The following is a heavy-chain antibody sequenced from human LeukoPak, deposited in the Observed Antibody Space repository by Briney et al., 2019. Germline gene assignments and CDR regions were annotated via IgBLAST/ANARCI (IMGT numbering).Heavy chain of an antibody. CDR3: ARDLGLERPPYYYYYYMDV. D-gene: IGHD1-1*01. Sequence: SVKVSCKASGGTFSSYAISWVRQAPGQGLEWMGGIIPIFGTANYAQKFQGRVTITTDESTSTAYTELSRLRSEDTAVYYCARDLGLERPPYYYYYYMDVWGKGTTVTVSS. V-gene: IGHV1-69*05. CDR2: IIPIFGTA. J-gene: IGHJ6*03. CDR1: GGTFSSYA.